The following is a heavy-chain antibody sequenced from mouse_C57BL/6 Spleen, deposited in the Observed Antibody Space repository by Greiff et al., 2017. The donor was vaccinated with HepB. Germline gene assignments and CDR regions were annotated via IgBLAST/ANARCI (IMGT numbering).Heavy chain of an antibody. J-gene: IGHJ3*01. CDR2: FYPGSGSI. CDR1: GYTFTEYT. V-gene: IGHV1-62-2*01. Sequence: VQLQQSGAELVKPGASVKLSCKASGYTFTEYTIHWVKQRSGQGLEWIGWFYPGSGSIKYNEKFKDKATLTADNSSSTFYMELSRLTSEDSAVYFCARHGLGLAYWGQGTLVTVSA. CDR3: ARHGLGLAY. D-gene: IGHD4-1*01.